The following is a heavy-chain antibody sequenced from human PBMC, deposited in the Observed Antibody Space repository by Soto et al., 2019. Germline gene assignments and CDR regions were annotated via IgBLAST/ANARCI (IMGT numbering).Heavy chain of an antibody. Sequence: QVKLVESGGGVVQPGTSLRLSCVGSGFTFSLYSMHWVRQAPGKGLQWVTTLSFDGNKKVYADSVKGRITVSRDDSRNTLSLQMSSLRPEDTAVYFCVRDTVHYDRSGQYEPSETQPFHYWGRGTLVAVSS. CDR1: GFTFSLYS. CDR2: LSFDGNKK. CDR3: VRDTVHYDRSGQYEPSETQPFHY. J-gene: IGHJ4*02. V-gene: IGHV3-30-3*01. D-gene: IGHD3-22*01.